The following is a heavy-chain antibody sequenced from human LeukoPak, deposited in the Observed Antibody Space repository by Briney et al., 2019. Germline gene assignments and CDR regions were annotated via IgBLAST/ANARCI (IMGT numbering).Heavy chain of an antibody. CDR1: GGSFSGYY. V-gene: IGHV4-34*01. CDR2: INHSGST. J-gene: IGHJ3*02. D-gene: IGHD3-22*01. CDR3: ARMHLGRMTMIVVVRNAFDI. Sequence: SETLSLTCAVYGGSFSGYYWSWIRQPPGKGLEWIGEINHSGSTNYNPSLKSRVTISVDTSKNQFSLKLSSVTAADTAVYYCARMHLGRMTMIVVVRNAFDIWGQGTMVTVSS.